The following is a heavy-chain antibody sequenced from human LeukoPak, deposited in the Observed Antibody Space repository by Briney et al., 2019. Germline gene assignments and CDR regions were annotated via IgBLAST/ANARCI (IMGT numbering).Heavy chain of an antibody. CDR3: AGYRGSHGMDV. J-gene: IGHJ6*02. Sequence: GGSLRLSCAVSGFTFSSHWMAWVRQAPGEGPEWVANINEDGSVKYYVDSVMGRFSISRDNAKDLLYLQMNSLRAEDTAVYYCAGYRGSHGMDVWGQGTTVTVSS. V-gene: IGHV3-7*01. CDR1: GFTFSSHW. CDR2: INEDGSVK. D-gene: IGHD3-16*02.